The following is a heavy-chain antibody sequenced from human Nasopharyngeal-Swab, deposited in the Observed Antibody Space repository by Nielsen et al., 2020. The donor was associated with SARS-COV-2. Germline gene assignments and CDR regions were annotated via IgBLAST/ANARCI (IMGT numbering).Heavy chain of an antibody. V-gene: IGHV3-7*01. Sequence: GESLKISCAASGFTFSDHYMDWVRQAPGKGLEWVANIKQDGGEKNYVDSVKGRFTISRDNAKNSLYLQMNTLRAEDTAVYYCVRDVIATVTTPPDYWGQGTLVTVSS. D-gene: IGHD4-17*01. CDR1: GFTFSDHY. CDR2: IKQDGGEK. CDR3: VRDVIATVTTPPDY. J-gene: IGHJ4*02.